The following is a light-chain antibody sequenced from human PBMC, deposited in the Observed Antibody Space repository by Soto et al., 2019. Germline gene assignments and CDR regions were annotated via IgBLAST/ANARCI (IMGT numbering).Light chain of an antibody. CDR1: QSISRY. J-gene: IGKJ1*01. Sequence: DIKMTQSPSSLSASVGDRITITCRASQSISRYLNWYQHKPGKAPKLLINAASSLERGVPSRFSGGGSGTDFTLNISSLQPDDFATYYCQQNYRATPWTVGQGTKVDIK. CDR3: QQNYRATPWT. CDR2: AAS. V-gene: IGKV1-39*01.